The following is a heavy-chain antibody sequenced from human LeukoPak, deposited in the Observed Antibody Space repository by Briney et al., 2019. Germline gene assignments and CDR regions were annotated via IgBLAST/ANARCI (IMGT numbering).Heavy chain of an antibody. D-gene: IGHD2-2*01. Sequence: ASVKVPCKASGYTFTSYDINWVRQATGQGLEWMGWMNPNSGNAGYAQKFQGRVTMTRNTSISTAYMELSSLRSEDTAVYYCARGGGDCSSTSCPSDAFDIWGQGTMVTVSS. CDR1: GYTFTSYD. J-gene: IGHJ3*02. CDR3: ARGGGDCSSTSCPSDAFDI. CDR2: MNPNSGNA. V-gene: IGHV1-8*01.